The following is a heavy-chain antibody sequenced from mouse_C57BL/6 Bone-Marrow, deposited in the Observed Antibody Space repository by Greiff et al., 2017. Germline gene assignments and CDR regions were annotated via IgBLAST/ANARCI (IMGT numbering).Heavy chain of an antibody. CDR3: ARVKRDGYYDDYYAMDY. CDR2: IFPGSGST. J-gene: IGHJ4*01. CDR1: GYTFTDYY. V-gene: IGHV1-75*01. D-gene: IGHD2-3*01. Sequence: VQLQQSGPELVKPGASVKISCKASGYTFTDYYINWVKQRPGQGLEWIGWIFPGSGSTYYNEKFKGKDTLTVDKSSSTAYMLLSSLTSEYSAVYFCARVKRDGYYDDYYAMDYWGQGTSVSVSS.